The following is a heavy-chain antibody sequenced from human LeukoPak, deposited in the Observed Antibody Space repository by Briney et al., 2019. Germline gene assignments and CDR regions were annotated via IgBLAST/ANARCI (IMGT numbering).Heavy chain of an antibody. Sequence: GGSLRLSCAASGFTFSSYSMNWVRQAPGKGLEWVSSISSSSSYIYYADSVKGRFTISRDNAKNSLYLQMNSLRAEDTAVYYCARGRRIQLWPYSPRYNWFDPWGQGTLVTVSS. V-gene: IGHV3-21*01. CDR3: ARGRRIQLWPYSPRYNWFDP. CDR1: GFTFSSYS. J-gene: IGHJ5*02. CDR2: ISSSSSYI. D-gene: IGHD5-18*01.